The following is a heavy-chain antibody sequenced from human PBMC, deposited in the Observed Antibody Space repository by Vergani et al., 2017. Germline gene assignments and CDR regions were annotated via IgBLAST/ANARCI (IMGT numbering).Heavy chain of an antibody. Sequence: HMQLVQSGPEVKKPGTSVKVSCKASGFTFTSYAVQWVRQARGQRLEWIGWIVVGSGNTNYAQKFQERVTITRDMSTSTAYMELSSLRSEDTAVYYCAGATGYSSSWYVYYYYGMDVWGQGTTVTVSS. CDR3: AGATGYSSSWYVYYYYGMDV. V-gene: IGHV1-58*01. CDR2: IVVGSGNT. CDR1: GFTFTSYA. D-gene: IGHD6-13*01. J-gene: IGHJ6*02.